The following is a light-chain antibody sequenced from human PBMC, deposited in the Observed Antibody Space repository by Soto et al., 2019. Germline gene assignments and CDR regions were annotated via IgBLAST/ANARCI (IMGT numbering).Light chain of an antibody. Sequence: EIVMTQSPASLSVSPEERATLSCRASQTVTRNLAWYQQKPGQAPRLLIYGASTRATGIPARFSGSGSGTEFTLTISSLQSEDSAVYYCQQYNNWPPATFGQGTKVQIK. CDR3: QQYNNWPPAT. V-gene: IGKV3-15*01. CDR1: QTVTRN. CDR2: GAS. J-gene: IGKJ1*01.